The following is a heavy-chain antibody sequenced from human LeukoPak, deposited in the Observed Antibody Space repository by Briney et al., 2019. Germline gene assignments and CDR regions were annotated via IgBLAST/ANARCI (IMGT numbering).Heavy chain of an antibody. CDR2: ISSSSSTI. Sequence: GGSLRLSCAASGFTFSSYSMNWVRQAPGKGLEWVSYISSSSSTIYYADSVKGRFTISRDNSKNTLYLQMNSLRAEDTALYYCAKGGGGTMVTNGYFYMDVWGKGTSVTVSS. CDR3: AKGGGGTMVTNGYFYMDV. V-gene: IGHV3-48*01. CDR1: GFTFSSYS. D-gene: IGHD5-18*01. J-gene: IGHJ6*03.